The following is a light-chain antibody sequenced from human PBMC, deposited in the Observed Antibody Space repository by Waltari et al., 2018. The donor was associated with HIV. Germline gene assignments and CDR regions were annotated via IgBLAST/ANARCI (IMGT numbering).Light chain of an antibody. CDR1: SSNIWAGYD. CDR3: QYYDSSLSWV. Sequence: QSVLTQPPSVSGAPGQRVTISCPGSSSNIWAGYDVHWYQQLPGTAPKPLIYGNRQRPRGGPGRFRGSKACNAGSLGITWPQGGDEADYYCQYYDSSLSWVFGGGTKLTVL. V-gene: IGLV1-40*01. J-gene: IGLJ3*02. CDR2: GNR.